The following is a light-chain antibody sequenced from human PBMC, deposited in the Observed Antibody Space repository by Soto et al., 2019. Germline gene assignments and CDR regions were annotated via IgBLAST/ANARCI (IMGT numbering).Light chain of an antibody. J-gene: IGLJ2*01. CDR3: CSFAVGAALV. V-gene: IGLV2-23*01. Sequence: QSALTQPASVSASPGQSITISCTGTSSNVGIYDLVSWYQHHPDKAPKLIIYEGTKRPSGISSRFSGSKSGNTASLTISGLQAEDDADYYCCSFAVGAALVFGGGTKVTVL. CDR2: EGT. CDR1: SSNVGIYDL.